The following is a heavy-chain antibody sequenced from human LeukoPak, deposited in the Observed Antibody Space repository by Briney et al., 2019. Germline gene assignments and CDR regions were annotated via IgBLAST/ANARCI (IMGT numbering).Heavy chain of an antibody. V-gene: IGHV3-23*01. J-gene: IGHJ4*02. D-gene: IGHD6-13*01. CDR3: AKASSPLGYFDY. CDR1: GFTFSSYA. Sequence: GGSLRPSCEASGFTFSSYAMSWVRQAPGKGPEWVSGISGSDGSTYYAGSVKGRFTISRDDSKNPLFLQLTSLRAEDTAVYYCAKASSPLGYFDYWGQGILVTVSS. CDR2: ISGSDGST.